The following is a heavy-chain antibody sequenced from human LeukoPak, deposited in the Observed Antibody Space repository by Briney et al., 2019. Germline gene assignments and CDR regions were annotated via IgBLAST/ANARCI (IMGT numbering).Heavy chain of an antibody. CDR2: ISTYNGNT. D-gene: IGHD5-18*01. V-gene: IGHV1-18*01. CDR1: VYTFTSYG. J-gene: IGHJ4*02. CDR3: AREVAGDVDTALYYFDY. Sequence: ASVNVSCKSSVYTFTSYGISWVRQAPGQGLEWMGWISTYNGNTNYAQKLQGRVTMTTDTSTSTAYMELRSLRSDDTAVYYCAREVAGDVDTALYYFDYWGQGTLVTVSS.